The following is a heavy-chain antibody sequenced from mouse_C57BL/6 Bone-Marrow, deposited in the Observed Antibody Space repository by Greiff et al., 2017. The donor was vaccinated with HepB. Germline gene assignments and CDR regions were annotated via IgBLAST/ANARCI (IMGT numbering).Heavy chain of an antibody. J-gene: IGHJ3*01. D-gene: IGHD2-5*01. Sequence: QVHVKQSGAELVRPGTSVKMSCKASGYTFTNYWIGWAKQRPGHGLEWIGDIYPGGGYTNYNEKFKGKATLTADKSSSTAYMQFSSLTSEDSAIYYCASSYYSNYGFAYWGQGTLVTVSA. CDR2: IYPGGGYT. CDR1: GYTFTNYW. CDR3: ASSYYSNYGFAY. V-gene: IGHV1-63*01.